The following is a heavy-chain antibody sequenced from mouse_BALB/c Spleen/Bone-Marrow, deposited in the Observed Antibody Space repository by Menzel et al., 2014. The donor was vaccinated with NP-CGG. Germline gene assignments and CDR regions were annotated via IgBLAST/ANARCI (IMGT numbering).Heavy chain of an antibody. CDR2: IDPANGDI. D-gene: IGHD2-1*01. Sequence: QRPEQGLEWIGRIDPANGDIIYDPKFQGKATITADTSSNTAYLQLSSLTSEDTAVYYCARGGNYGWFAYWGQGTLVTVSA. CDR3: ARGGNYGWFAY. V-gene: IGHV14-3*02. J-gene: IGHJ3*01.